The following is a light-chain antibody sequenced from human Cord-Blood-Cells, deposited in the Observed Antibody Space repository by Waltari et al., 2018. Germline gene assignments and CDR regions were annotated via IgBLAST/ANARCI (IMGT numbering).Light chain of an antibody. CDR3: QQYYSYPRT. CDR1: QGISSY. J-gene: IGKJ1*01. Sequence: AIRMTQSPSSFSASTGDRVTIPCRASQGISSYLAWYQQKPGTAPNLLIYAASTLQSGVPSRFSGSGAGTDFTLAISFLQSEDFATYYCQQYYSYPRTFGQGTKVEIK. CDR2: AAS. V-gene: IGKV1-8*01.